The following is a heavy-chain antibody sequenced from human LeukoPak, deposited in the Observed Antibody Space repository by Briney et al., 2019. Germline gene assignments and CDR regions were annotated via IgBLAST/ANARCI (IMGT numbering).Heavy chain of an antibody. J-gene: IGHJ4*02. V-gene: IGHV3-23*01. Sequence: GGSLRLSCAASGFTFSSYAMNWVRQAPGKGLEWVSGISGSGGTTYYADSVQGRFTISRDNSKNTLYVQMNSLRVEDTAVYFCARDSARGGNSDYWGQGTLVTVSS. CDR2: ISGSGGTT. CDR1: GFTFSSYA. CDR3: ARDSARGGNSDY. D-gene: IGHD4-23*01.